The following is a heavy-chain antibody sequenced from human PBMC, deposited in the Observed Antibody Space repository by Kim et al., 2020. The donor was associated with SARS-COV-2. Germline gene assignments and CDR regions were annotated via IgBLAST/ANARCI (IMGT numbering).Heavy chain of an antibody. Sequence: SETLSLTCAVSGYSISSSNWWGWIRQPPGKGLEWIGYIYYSGSTYYNPSLKSRVTMSVDTSKNQFSLKLSSVTAVDTAVYYCARNPSTPGDSGMDVWGQGTTVTVSS. D-gene: IGHD2-21*01. CDR3: ARNPSTPGDSGMDV. J-gene: IGHJ6*02. CDR2: IYYSGST. V-gene: IGHV4-28*01. CDR1: GYSISSSNW.